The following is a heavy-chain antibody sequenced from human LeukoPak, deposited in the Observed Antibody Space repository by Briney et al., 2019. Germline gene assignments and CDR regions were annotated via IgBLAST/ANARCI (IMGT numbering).Heavy chain of an antibody. CDR2: IYYSGST. V-gene: IGHV4-59*01. CDR1: GGSISSYY. Sequence: PSETLSLTCTVSGGSISSYYWRWIRQPPGKGLEWIGYIYYSGSTNYNPSLKSRVTISVDTSKNQFSLKLSSVTAADTTVYDCAREALNAYDSSGYYAWGQGTLVTVSS. D-gene: IGHD3-22*01. J-gene: IGHJ4*02. CDR3: AREALNAYDSSGYYA.